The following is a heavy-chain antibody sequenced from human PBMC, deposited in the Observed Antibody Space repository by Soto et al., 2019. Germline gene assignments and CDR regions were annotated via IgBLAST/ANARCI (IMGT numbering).Heavy chain of an antibody. CDR2: ISGRSDTT. Sequence: EEQLLESGGELVQPGGSLRLSCEGSGFIFDHYAMTWVRQAPGKGLEWISAISGRSDTTYYADAVKGRFTISRDNSKNTLYLQMNSLRVEDTAVYYCAKALDGIDDYFYAMGVWGQGTTVTVSS. CDR1: GFIFDHYA. D-gene: IGHD1-1*01. V-gene: IGHV3-23*01. J-gene: IGHJ6*02. CDR3: AKALDGIDDYFYAMGV.